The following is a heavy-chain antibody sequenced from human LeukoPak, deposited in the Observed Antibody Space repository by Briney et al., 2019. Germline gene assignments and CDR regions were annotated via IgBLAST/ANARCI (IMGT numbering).Heavy chain of an antibody. D-gene: IGHD6-19*01. CDR3: ARRDPSSEAVAGPNVDY. V-gene: IGHV4-38-2*02. CDR1: GYSISSGYY. J-gene: IGHJ4*02. CDR2: IYHSGST. Sequence: KASETLSLTCTVSGYSISSGYYWGWIRQPPGKGLEWIGSIYHSGSTYYNPSLKSRVTISVDTSKNQFSLKLSSVTAADTAVYYCARRDPSSEAVAGPNVDYWGQGTLVTVSS.